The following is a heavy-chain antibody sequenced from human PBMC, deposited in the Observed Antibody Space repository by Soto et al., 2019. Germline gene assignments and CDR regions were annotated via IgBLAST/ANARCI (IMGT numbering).Heavy chain of an antibody. Sequence: EVQLLESGGGLVQPGGSLRLSCAASGFTFSSYAMSWVRQAPGKGLEWVSAISGSGGSTYYADSVKGRFTISRDNSKNTLYLKMNSLRAEDTAVYYCAKSLMGGYSGYDFPYYYYYMDVWGKGTTVTVSS. V-gene: IGHV3-23*01. J-gene: IGHJ6*03. CDR1: GFTFSSYA. CDR2: ISGSGGST. CDR3: AKSLMGGYSGYDFPYYYYYMDV. D-gene: IGHD5-12*01.